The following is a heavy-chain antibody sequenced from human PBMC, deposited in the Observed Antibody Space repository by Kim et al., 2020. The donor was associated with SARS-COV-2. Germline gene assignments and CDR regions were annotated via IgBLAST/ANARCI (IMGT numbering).Heavy chain of an antibody. D-gene: IGHD6-19*01. J-gene: IGHJ4*02. CDR3: AKDRIAVAGTPYFDY. Sequence: DSVKDRFTMSRDNSQNSLYLEMNSLRAEDTALYYCAKDRIAVAGTPYFDYWGQGTLVTVSS. V-gene: IGHV3-43D*03.